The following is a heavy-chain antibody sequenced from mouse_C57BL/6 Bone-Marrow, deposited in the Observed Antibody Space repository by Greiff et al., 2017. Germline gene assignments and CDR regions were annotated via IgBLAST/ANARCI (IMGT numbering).Heavy chain of an antibody. V-gene: IGHV1-19*01. CDR3: AREEDPMDY. Sequence: EVQLQQSGPVLVKPGASVKMSCKASGYTFTDYYMNWVKQSHGKSLEWIGVINPYNGGTSYNQKFKGKATLTVDKSSSTAYMELNSLTSEDSAVYYCAREEDPMDYWGQGTSVTVSS. CDR1: GYTFTDYY. CDR2: INPYNGGT. J-gene: IGHJ4*01.